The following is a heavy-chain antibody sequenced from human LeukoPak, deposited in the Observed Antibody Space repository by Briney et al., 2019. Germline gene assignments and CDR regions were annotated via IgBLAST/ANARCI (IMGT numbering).Heavy chain of an antibody. CDR2: MTPKSGNT. CDR1: GYTFINYD. Sequence: GASVKVSCKASGYTFINYDINWVRQAPGQGLEWLGWMTPKSGNTGYAQKFQGRVTMTRDTSTNTAYLELSRLRSEDTAIYYCARDPPMRIVMGDGYWGQGTLVTVSS. D-gene: IGHD3-22*01. J-gene: IGHJ4*02. V-gene: IGHV1-8*02. CDR3: ARDPPMRIVMGDGY.